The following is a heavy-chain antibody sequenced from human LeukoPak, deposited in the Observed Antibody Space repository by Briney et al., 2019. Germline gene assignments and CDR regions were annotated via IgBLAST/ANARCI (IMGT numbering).Heavy chain of an antibody. Sequence: GGSLRLSCAASGFTLSSYRMHWVRQAPGKGLVWVSRINSDGSSTSYADSVKGRFTISRDNAKNTLYLQMNSLRAEDTAVYYCASRQLGAFDIWGQGTMVTVSS. CDR1: GFTLSSYR. CDR3: ASRQLGAFDI. CDR2: INSDGSST. V-gene: IGHV3-74*01. J-gene: IGHJ3*02. D-gene: IGHD6-6*01.